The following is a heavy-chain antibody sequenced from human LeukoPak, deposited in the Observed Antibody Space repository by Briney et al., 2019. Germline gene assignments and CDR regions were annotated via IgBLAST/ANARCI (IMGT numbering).Heavy chain of an antibody. CDR1: GFTFSSYW. Sequence: GGSLRLSCAASGFTFSSYWMHWVRQAPGKGLVWVSRINSDGSSTSYADSVKGRFTISRDNAKNTLYLQMNSLRAEDTAVYYCAKAYYDSSGYYFDYWGQGTLVTVFS. J-gene: IGHJ4*02. CDR2: INSDGSST. D-gene: IGHD3-22*01. V-gene: IGHV3-74*01. CDR3: AKAYYDSSGYYFDY.